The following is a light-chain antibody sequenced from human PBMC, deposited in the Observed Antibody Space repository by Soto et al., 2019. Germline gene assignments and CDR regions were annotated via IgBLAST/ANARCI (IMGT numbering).Light chain of an antibody. CDR2: GVY. J-gene: IGKJ1*01. V-gene: IGKV3-20*01. Sequence: IVLTQSPGTLSLSPGERATLSCRASQTGSNSYLAWYQHKSGQAPRLLIYGVYTRASGIPDRFSGSGSGTEFTLTITRLEPEDSAVYYCQHYGSSWTFGQGTKVDIK. CDR3: QHYGSSWT. CDR1: QTGSNSY.